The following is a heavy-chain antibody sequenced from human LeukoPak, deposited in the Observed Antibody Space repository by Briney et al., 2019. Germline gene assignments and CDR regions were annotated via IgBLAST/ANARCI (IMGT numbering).Heavy chain of an antibody. D-gene: IGHD5-12*01. CDR2: ITGSGGTT. Sequence: PGGSLRLSCAASGFTFSSYSMNWVRQAPGKGLEWVSAITGSGGTTYYADSVKGRFTISRDNSKNTLYLQMNSLRGEDTAVYYCASLIVATISPASFDHWGQGTLVTVSS. CDR1: GFTFSSYS. CDR3: ASLIVATISPASFDH. V-gene: IGHV3-23*01. J-gene: IGHJ4*02.